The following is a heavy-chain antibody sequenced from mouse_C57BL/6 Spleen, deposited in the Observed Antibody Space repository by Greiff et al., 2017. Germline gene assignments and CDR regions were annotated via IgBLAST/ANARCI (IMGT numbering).Heavy chain of an antibody. CDR2: IDPNSSGI. V-gene: IGHV1-72*01. CDR3: ARGGEYGYFDV. J-gene: IGHJ1*03. CDR1: GYTFTSYW. Sequence: QVQLQQPGAELVKPGASVKLSCKASGYTFTSYWMHWVKQRPGRGLEWIGWIDPNSSGIKYNEKFKSKATLTVDKPSSTAYMQLSSLTSEDSAVDYCARGGEYGYFDVWGTGTTVTVSS.